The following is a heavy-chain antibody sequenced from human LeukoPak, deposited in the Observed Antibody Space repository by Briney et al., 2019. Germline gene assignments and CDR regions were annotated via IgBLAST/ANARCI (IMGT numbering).Heavy chain of an antibody. V-gene: IGHV3-23*01. CDR3: ARTGCRGTCYSGGQYWHFMNV. J-gene: IGHJ6*03. CDR1: GFTFSSYA. Sequence: PGGSLRLSCAASGFTFSSYAMYWVRQAPGKGLEWVSGIFGSGGSAHYADSVKGRFTISRDNAKNSLYLQMDSLRVEDTAVFYCARTGCRGTCYSGGQYWHFMNVWGKGTTVTVSS. CDR2: IFGSGGSA. D-gene: IGHD2-15*01.